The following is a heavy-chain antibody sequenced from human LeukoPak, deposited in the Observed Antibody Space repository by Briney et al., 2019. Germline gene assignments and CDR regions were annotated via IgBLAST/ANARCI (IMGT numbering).Heavy chain of an antibody. CDR1: GFTFSNAW. V-gene: IGHV3-15*01. CDR3: TTRVFTSHCSSTSCSIDY. Sequence: GGSLRLSCAASGFTFSNAWMSWVRQAPGKGLEWVGRIKSKTDGGTTDYAAPVKGRFTIWTDDSKKTMYLVMQRLKTEDTAVYYCTTRVFTSHCSSTSCSIDYWGQGTLVTVSS. D-gene: IGHD2-2*01. J-gene: IGHJ4*02. CDR2: IKSKTDGGTT.